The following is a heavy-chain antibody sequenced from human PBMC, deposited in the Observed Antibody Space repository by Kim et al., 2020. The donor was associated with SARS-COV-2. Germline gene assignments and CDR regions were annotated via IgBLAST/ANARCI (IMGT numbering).Heavy chain of an antibody. CDR1: GGSISSGGYY. Sequence: SETLSLTCTVSGGSISSGGYYWSWIRQHPGKGLEWIGYIYYSGSTYYNPSLKSRVTISVDTSKNQFSLKLSSVTAADTAVYYCARGRYFDWLHFDYWGQGTLVTVSS. CDR3: ARGRYFDWLHFDY. J-gene: IGHJ4*02. V-gene: IGHV4-31*03. D-gene: IGHD3-9*01. CDR2: IYYSGST.